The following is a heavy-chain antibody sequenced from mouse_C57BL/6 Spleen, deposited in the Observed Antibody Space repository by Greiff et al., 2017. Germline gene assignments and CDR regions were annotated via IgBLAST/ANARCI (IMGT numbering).Heavy chain of an antibody. D-gene: IGHD4-1*01. CDR2: INPNNGGT. V-gene: IGHV1-26*01. CDR3: ALTGFDY. Sequence: EVQLQQSGPELVKPGASVKISCKASGYTFTDYYMNWVKQSHGKSLEWIGDINPNNGGTSYNQKFKGKATLTVDKSSSTVYMELRSLTSEDSAVAYCALTGFDYWGQGTTLTVSS. CDR1: GYTFTDYY. J-gene: IGHJ2*01.